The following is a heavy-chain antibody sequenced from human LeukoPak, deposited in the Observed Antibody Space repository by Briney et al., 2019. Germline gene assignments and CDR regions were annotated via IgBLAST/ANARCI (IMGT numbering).Heavy chain of an antibody. CDR3: ARKRYTSGWGGYYYYYMDV. Sequence: GSLRLSCAASGFTFSNYGMHWIRQPPGKGLEWIGEINHSGSTNYNPSLKSRVTISLDTSKNQFSLKLNSVTAADTAVYYCARKRYTSGWGGYYYYYMDVWGKGTTVTISS. CDR1: GFTFSNYG. CDR2: INHSGST. J-gene: IGHJ6*03. D-gene: IGHD6-19*01. V-gene: IGHV4-34*01.